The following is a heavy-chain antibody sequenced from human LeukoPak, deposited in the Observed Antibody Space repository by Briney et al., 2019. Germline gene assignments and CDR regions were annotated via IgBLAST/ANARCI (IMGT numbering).Heavy chain of an antibody. V-gene: IGHV1-18*01. D-gene: IGHD1-20*01. CDR3: AREGPTYNWKRDWFDP. Sequence: GASVKVSCKASGYTFTSYGISWVRQAPGQGLEWMGWISAYNGNTNYAQKLQGRVTMTTDTSTSTAYMELRSLRSDDTAVYYCAREGPTYNWKRDWFDPWGQGTLVTVSS. CDR2: ISAYNGNT. J-gene: IGHJ5*02. CDR1: GYTFTSYG.